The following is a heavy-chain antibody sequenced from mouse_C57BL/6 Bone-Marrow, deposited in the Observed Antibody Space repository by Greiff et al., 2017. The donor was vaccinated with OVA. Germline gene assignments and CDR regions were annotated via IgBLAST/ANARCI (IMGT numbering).Heavy chain of an antibody. CDR2: ISSGGSYT. Sequence: EVQVVESGGDLVKPGGSLKLSCAASGFTFSSYGMSWVRQTPDKRLEWVATISSGGSYTYYPDSVKGRFTISRDNAKNTLYLQMSSLKSEDTAMYYCARRGSYWYFDVWGTGTTVTVSS. V-gene: IGHV5-6*01. CDR3: ARRGSYWYFDV. CDR1: GFTFSSYG. J-gene: IGHJ1*03. D-gene: IGHD1-1*01.